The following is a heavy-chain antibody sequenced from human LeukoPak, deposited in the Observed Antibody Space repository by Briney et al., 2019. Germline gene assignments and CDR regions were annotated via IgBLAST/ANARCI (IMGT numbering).Heavy chain of an antibody. CDR2: IYSGGST. Sequence: GRSLRLSCAASGFTVSSNYMGWVRQAPGKGLDFVSVIYSGGSTYYADSVKGRFTISRHNSKNTLYLQMNSLRAEDTAVYYCASLLTFGGVIAPLHYYYGMDVWGQGTTVTVSS. CDR3: ASLLTFGGVIAPLHYYYGMDV. CDR1: GFTVSSNY. V-gene: IGHV3-53*04. J-gene: IGHJ6*02. D-gene: IGHD3-16*02.